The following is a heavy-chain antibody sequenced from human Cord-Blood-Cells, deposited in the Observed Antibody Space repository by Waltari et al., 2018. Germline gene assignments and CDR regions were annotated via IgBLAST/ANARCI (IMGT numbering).Heavy chain of an antibody. J-gene: IGHJ5*02. CDR2: SYHSGSS. CDR1: GGSISSSNW. D-gene: IGHD3-10*01. Sequence: QVQLQESGPGLVKPSGTLSLTCAVSGGSISSSNWWSWVRQPPGKGLEWIGESYHSGSSNYNPSLKSRVTISVDKSKNHFSLKLSSVTAADTAVYYCASSPLTDYYGSGSYLNWFDPWGQGTLVTVSS. V-gene: IGHV4-4*02. CDR3: ASSPLTDYYGSGSYLNWFDP.